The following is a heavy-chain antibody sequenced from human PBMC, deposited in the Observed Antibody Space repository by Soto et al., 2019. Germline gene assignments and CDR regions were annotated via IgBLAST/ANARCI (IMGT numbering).Heavy chain of an antibody. V-gene: IGHV3-21*01. D-gene: IGHD1-1*01. Sequence: EVQLVESGGGLVRPGGSLRLSCAASGFIFSSHNMNWVRQAPGKGRAWVSSISTSRSYISYADSVKGRFTISRDNAKRSLFLELNRQRAEDTAVYYCASVPSARIVEDFWGQGALVTVSS. J-gene: IGHJ4*02. CDR3: ASVPSARIVEDF. CDR1: GFIFSSHN. CDR2: ISTSRSYI.